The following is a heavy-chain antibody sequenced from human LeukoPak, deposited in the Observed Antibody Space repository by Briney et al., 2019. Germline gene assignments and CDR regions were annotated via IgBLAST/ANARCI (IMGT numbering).Heavy chain of an antibody. V-gene: IGHV4-59*08. D-gene: IGHD5-18*01. CDR3: ARQMNTDMVKAHFDY. CDR1: GGSINNYY. Sequence: PSETLSLTCTVSGGSINNYYWRWIRQPPGKGLEWIAYIFYGGSTNYNPYLKSRVTISADASKNQFSLNLSSVTAADTAVYYCARQMNTDMVKAHFDYWGQGTLVTVSS. J-gene: IGHJ4*02. CDR2: IFYGGST.